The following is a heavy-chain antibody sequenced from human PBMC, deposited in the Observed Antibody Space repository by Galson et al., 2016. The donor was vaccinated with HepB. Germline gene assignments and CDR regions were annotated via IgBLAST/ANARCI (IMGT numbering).Heavy chain of an antibody. CDR3: ARDFKDRGY. Sequence: SLRLSCAASGFTFSSYWMHWVRQAPGKGLVWVSGISTDGSVTRYADSVKGRFTISRDNAKNTLYLQMNSLRAEDTAVYYCARDFKDRGYWGQGTLVTVSS. V-gene: IGHV3-74*01. CDR1: GFTFSSYW. J-gene: IGHJ4*02. CDR2: ISTDGSVT.